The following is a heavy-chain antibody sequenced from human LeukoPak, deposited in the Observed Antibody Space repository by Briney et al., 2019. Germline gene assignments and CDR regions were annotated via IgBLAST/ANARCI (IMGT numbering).Heavy chain of an antibody. D-gene: IGHD1-26*01. Sequence: KSGPTLVNPTQTLTLTCTFSGFSLSTSGVGVGWIRQPPGKALERLALISWDDDKRYSPSLKSRLTITKDTSKNPVVLTMTNMDPVDTATYYCAHRRGSALDYWGQGTLVTVSS. CDR3: AHRRGSALDY. CDR1: GFSLSTSGVG. V-gene: IGHV2-5*02. CDR2: ISWDDDK. J-gene: IGHJ4*02.